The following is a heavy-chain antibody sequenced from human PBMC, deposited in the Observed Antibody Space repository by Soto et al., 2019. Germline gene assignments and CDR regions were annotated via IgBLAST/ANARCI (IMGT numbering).Heavy chain of an antibody. D-gene: IGHD6-19*01. CDR1: GCTFTGYA. V-gene: IGHV1-3*05. Sequence: QVQLVQSGAEEKKPGASVKVSCKASGCTFTGYAMHWVRQAPGQRLEWMGWINAGNGNTKYSQKFQGRVTITRDTSAGAAYMELSSLSSEDTAVYYCASAVAVPADFDYWGQGTLVTVSS. CDR3: ASAVAVPADFDY. CDR2: INAGNGNT. J-gene: IGHJ4*02.